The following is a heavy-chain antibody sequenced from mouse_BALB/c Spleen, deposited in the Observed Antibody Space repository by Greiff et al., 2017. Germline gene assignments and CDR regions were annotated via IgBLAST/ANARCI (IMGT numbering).Heavy chain of an antibody. V-gene: IGHV3-8*02. CDR2: ISYSGST. CDR3: ARGGIYYGSSSYYFDY. D-gene: IGHD1-1*01. J-gene: IGHJ2*01. CDR1: GDSITSGY. Sequence: EVHLVESGPSLVKPSQTLSLTCSVTGDSITSGYWNWIRKFPGNKLEYMGYISYSGSTYYNPSLKSRISITRDTSKNQYYLQLNSVTTEDTATYYCARGGIYYGSSSYYFDYWGQGTTLTVSS.